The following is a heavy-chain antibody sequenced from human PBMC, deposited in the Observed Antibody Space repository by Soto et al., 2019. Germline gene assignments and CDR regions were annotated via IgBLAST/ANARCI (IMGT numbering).Heavy chain of an antibody. CDR2: IYYTGTT. Sequence: QVQLQESGEGLVEASETLSLTCTVSGATISSGGFYWSWIRQRPGKGLEWIGHIYYTGTTSYNPSLNCSVTISLDMSSNQFSLKLRSVTAADTAKYFCARDDSFYGEPGYGMNVWGQGTTVTVSS. D-gene: IGHD4-17*01. V-gene: IGHV4-31*03. J-gene: IGHJ6*02. CDR1: GATISSGGFY. CDR3: ARDDSFYGEPGYGMNV.